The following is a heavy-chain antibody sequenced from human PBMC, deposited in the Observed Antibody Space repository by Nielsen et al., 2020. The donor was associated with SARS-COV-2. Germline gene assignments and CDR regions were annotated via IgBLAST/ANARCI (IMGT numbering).Heavy chain of an antibody. CDR2: IIPMVGIR. V-gene: IGHV1-69*04. Sequence: SVKVSCKASGGTFSTHSISWVRQAPGQGPEWMGRIIPMVGIRDYAQKFQGRVTMTADKSTSTAYMELSSLRSEDTAVYYCATGAAAGTQNWFDPWGQGTLVTVSS. CDR3: ATGAAAGTQNWFDP. CDR1: GGTFSTHS. J-gene: IGHJ5*02. D-gene: IGHD6-13*01.